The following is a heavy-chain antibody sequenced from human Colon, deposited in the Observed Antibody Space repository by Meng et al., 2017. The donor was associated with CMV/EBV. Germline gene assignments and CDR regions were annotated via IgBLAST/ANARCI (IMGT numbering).Heavy chain of an antibody. CDR3: SANRGAHYYYYAMDV. Sequence: GESLKISCAVSGFRIGDHWMDWVRQAPGKGLEWVAGIDWSGRSTVYADSVKGRFTISRDNTKNSLYLQLDSLRAEDTAFYYCSANRGAHYYYYAMDVWGQGTTVAVSS. D-gene: IGHD1-14*01. CDR1: GFRIGDHW. CDR2: IDWSGRST. V-gene: IGHV3-20*04. J-gene: IGHJ6*02.